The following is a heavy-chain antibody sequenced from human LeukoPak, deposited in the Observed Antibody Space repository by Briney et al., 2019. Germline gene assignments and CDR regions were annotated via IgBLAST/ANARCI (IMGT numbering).Heavy chain of an antibody. Sequence: GGSLRPSCAASGFTFSDYYMSWIRQAPGKGLEWVSYISSSGSTIYYADSVKGRFTISRDNAKNSLYLQMNSLRAEDTAVYYCARDGLNYYDSSGYHPPSDYWGQGTLVTVSS. CDR3: ARDGLNYYDSSGYHPPSDY. D-gene: IGHD3-22*01. V-gene: IGHV3-11*01. CDR1: GFTFSDYY. CDR2: ISSSGSTI. J-gene: IGHJ4*02.